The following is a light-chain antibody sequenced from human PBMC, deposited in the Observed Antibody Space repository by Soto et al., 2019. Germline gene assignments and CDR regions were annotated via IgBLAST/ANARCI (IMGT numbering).Light chain of an antibody. V-gene: IGKV3-20*01. CDR2: GAS. J-gene: IGKJ4*01. Sequence: EIVLTQSPGTLSLSPGERATLSCRASQSVTSTYLAWYQQKPGQAPRLLIYGASNRATGIPDTFTGSGSGTDFTLTSSRLEPVDFAVYYCQQYGGSPLTFGGGTKVEIK. CDR1: QSVTSTY. CDR3: QQYGGSPLT.